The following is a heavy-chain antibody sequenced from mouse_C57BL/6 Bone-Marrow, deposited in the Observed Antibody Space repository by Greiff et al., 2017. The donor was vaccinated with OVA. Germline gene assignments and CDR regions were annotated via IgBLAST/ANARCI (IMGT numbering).Heavy chain of an antibody. D-gene: IGHD2-3*01. CDR3: AREGGWLPVAY. Sequence: KQSCKASGYTFTSYWMHWVKQRPGQGLEWIGEIDPSDSYTNYNQKFKGKSTLTVDKSSSTAYMQLSSLTSEDSAVYYCAREGGWLPVAYWGQGTLVTVSA. V-gene: IGHV1-69*01. CDR1: GYTFTSYW. CDR2: IDPSDSYT. J-gene: IGHJ3*01.